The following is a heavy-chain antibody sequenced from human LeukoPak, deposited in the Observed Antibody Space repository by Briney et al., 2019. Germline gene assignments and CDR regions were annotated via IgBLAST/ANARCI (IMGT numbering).Heavy chain of an antibody. CDR2: MNPNSSNT. J-gene: IGHJ6*02. Sequence: GASVKVSCKASGYTFTSYDINWVRQATGQGLEWMGWMNPNSSNTGYSQKFPGKVTMTSNSSISTAYMDLSSLRSEDTAVYYCARVVVAAMAPDVWGQGTTVTAYS. CDR3: ARVVVAAMAPDV. V-gene: IGHV1-8*01. CDR1: GYTFTSYD. D-gene: IGHD2-15*01.